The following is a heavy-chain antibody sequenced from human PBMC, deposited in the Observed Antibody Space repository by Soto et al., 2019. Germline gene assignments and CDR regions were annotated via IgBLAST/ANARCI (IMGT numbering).Heavy chain of an antibody. D-gene: IGHD3-10*01. Sequence: AGGSLSLSCAASGFTFSDYYMSWIRQSPGRGLEWVSYIVSSSSYTDYADSVKGRFTISRDHAKNSLYLHMDSLRVEATAVYYCARGGGHLVRGDIIYRPRDNFSSMHGWGQGTTVTV. CDR1: GFTFSDYY. V-gene: IGHV3-11*06. CDR2: IVSSSSYT. J-gene: IGHJ6*02. CDR3: ARGGGHLVRGDIIYRPRDNFSSMHG.